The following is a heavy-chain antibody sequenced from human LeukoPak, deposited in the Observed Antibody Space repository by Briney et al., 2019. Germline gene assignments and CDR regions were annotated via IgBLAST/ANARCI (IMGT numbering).Heavy chain of an antibody. CDR1: GFPFSSYA. D-gene: IGHD3-3*01. J-gene: IGHJ4*02. CDR3: ATIQTYYDHLNPDY. Sequence: PGGSLLLSFAASGFPFSSYAMSWVRPAPGKGLEWVSAFSGSGGSTYYADSVKGRFTISRDNSKNTLYLQMNSLRAEDTAVYYCATIQTYYDHLNPDYWGQGTLVTVSS. CDR2: FSGSGGST. V-gene: IGHV3-23*01.